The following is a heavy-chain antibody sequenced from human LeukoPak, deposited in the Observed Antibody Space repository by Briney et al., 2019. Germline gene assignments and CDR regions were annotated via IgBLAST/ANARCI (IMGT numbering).Heavy chain of an antibody. D-gene: IGHD3-10*01. J-gene: IGHJ4*02. V-gene: IGHV3-30*04. Sequence: PGGSLRLSCAASGFTFSSYAMSWVRQAPGKGLEWVAVISYDGSNKYYADSVKGRFTISRDNSKNTLYLQMNSLRAEDTAVYYCARDQAFGALLWFGELLSGETYDYWGQGTLVTVSS. CDR2: ISYDGSNK. CDR3: ARDQAFGALLWFGELLSGETYDY. CDR1: GFTFSSYA.